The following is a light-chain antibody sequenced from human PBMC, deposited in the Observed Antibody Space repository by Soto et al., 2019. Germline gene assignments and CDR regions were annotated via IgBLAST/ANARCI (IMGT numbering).Light chain of an antibody. CDR3: QKFNTAPLT. CDR2: SAS. Sequence: IQMTQSPSSLSASLGDRVTITCRASQDIIVYLAWYQQKPGKVPKLLIYSASTLQSGVPSRFSGSGSGTDFTLTISSLQPEDVATYYCQKFNTAPLTFGQGTRLEIK. CDR1: QDIIVY. V-gene: IGKV1-27*01. J-gene: IGKJ5*01.